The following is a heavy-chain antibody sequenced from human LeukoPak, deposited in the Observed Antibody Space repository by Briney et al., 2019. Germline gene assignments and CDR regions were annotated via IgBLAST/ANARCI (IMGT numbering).Heavy chain of an antibody. CDR1: GGTFSSYA. Sequence: SVKVSCKASGGTFSSYAISWVRQAPGQGLEWMGGIIPIFGTANYAQTFQGRVTITADESTSTAYMELSSLRSEDTAVYYCARDDPNYGSGSYYTFDYWGQGTLVTVSS. V-gene: IGHV1-69*13. D-gene: IGHD3-10*01. CDR2: IIPIFGTA. J-gene: IGHJ4*02. CDR3: ARDDPNYGSGSYYTFDY.